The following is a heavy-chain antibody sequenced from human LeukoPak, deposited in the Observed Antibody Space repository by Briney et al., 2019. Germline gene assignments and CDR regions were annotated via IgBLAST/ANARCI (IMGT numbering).Heavy chain of an antibody. CDR2: IYSGGST. CDR1: GFTVSSNY. D-gene: IGHD3-3*01. V-gene: IGHV3-53*01. Sequence: GGSLRLSCAASGFTVSSNYMSWVRQAPGKGLEWVSVIYSGGSTYYADSVKGRFTISRDNSKNTLYLQMNSLRAENTAVYYCARVFWPRMDVWGQGTTVTVSS. J-gene: IGHJ6*02. CDR3: ARVFWPRMDV.